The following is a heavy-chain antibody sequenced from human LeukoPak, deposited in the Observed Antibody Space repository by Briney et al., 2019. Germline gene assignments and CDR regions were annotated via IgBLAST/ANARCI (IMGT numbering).Heavy chain of an antibody. D-gene: IGHD3-10*01. CDR3: GRINYNGDY. J-gene: IGHJ4*02. Sequence: PGGSLRLSCAASGFTLSSYWVHWVRQPPGEGLMWLSRTNEDGSYAEFADSVKGRFTISRDNAKNTVYLQMNSLRTEDTAVYFCGRINYNGDYWGRGTLVTVSS. V-gene: IGHV3-74*03. CDR2: TNEDGSYA. CDR1: GFTLSSYW.